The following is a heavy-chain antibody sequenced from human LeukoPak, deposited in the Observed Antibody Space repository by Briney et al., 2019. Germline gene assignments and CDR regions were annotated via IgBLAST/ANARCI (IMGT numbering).Heavy chain of an antibody. D-gene: IGHD3-10*01. J-gene: IGHJ4*02. V-gene: IGHV3-23*01. CDR3: AKSFYGSGTYYFDY. CDR1: GFTFSSCA. CDR2: ISGSGGST. Sequence: GGSLRLSCAASGFTFSSCAMSWVRQAPGKGLEWVSAISGSGGSTYYADSVKGRFTISRDNSKNTLYLQMNSLRAEDTAVYYCAKSFYGSGTYYFDYWGQGTLVTVSS.